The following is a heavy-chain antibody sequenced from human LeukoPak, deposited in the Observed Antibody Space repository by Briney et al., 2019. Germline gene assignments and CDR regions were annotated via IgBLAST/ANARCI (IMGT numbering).Heavy chain of an antibody. Sequence: GGSLRLSCAASGFTLSNAYMSWVRQAPGKGLESVGRIKNKTNGGTTDYAAPVKGRFTISRDDSKNTLYLQMNSLKTEDTAVYYCTTTIVGVTTWFDPWGQRTPVTVSS. CDR3: TTTIVGVTTWFDP. V-gene: IGHV3-15*01. D-gene: IGHD1-26*01. J-gene: IGHJ5*02. CDR1: GFTLSNAY. CDR2: IKNKTNGGTT.